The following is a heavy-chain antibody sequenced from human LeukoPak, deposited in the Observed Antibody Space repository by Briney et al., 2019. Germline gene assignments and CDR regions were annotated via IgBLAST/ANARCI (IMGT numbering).Heavy chain of an antibody. CDR2: ISGSGGST. D-gene: IGHD2-21*01. J-gene: IGHJ4*02. Sequence: GRSLRLSCAASGFTFSSYAMSWVRQAPGKGLEWVSAISGSGGSTYYADSMKGRFTISRDNSKNTLYLQMNSLRAKDTAVYYCAHSRSRLPGWADYWGQGTLVTVSS. CDR3: AHSRSRLPGWADY. CDR1: GFTFSSYA. V-gene: IGHV3-23*01.